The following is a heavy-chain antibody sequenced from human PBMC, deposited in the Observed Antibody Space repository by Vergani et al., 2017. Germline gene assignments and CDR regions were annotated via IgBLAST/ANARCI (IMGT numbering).Heavy chain of an antibody. D-gene: IGHD3-10*01. CDR3: AVRPRVNLVGGEIVTKRTFDY. CDR2: INNDGHN. Sequence: QVQLQQWGAGVVKPSGTLSLTCAVFGESFSSFYWSWIRQPPGKGLEWIGEINNDGHNNYNPSLESRVTVSKDTAENQFSLNLMSVTAADTAMYYCAVRPRVNLVGGEIVTKRTFDYWSQGSLVAVSS. V-gene: IGHV4-34*02. J-gene: IGHJ4*02. CDR1: GESFSSFY.